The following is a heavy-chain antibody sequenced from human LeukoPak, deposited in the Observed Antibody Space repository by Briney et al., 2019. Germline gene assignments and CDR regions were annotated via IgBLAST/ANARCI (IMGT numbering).Heavy chain of an antibody. CDR2: INTNTGNP. D-gene: IGHD3-10*01. CDR3: AKNFYYYGSGSYTDQLGY. CDR1: GYTFTNYA. J-gene: IGHJ4*02. Sequence: ASVKVSCKASGYTFTNYAMNWVRQAPGQGLEWMGWINTNTGNPTYAQGFTGRFVFSLDTSVSTAYLQISSLKAEDTAVYYCAKNFYYYGSGSYTDQLGYWGQGTLVTVSS. V-gene: IGHV7-4-1*02.